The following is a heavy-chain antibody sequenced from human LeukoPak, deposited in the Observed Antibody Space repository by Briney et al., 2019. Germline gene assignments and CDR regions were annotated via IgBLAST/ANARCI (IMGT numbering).Heavy chain of an antibody. V-gene: IGHV3-20*04. D-gene: IGHD2-21*02. J-gene: IGHJ4*02. CDR1: GFTFEDYG. CDR3: VREARAYCGGDCYSVYLDY. Sequence: GGSLRLSCAASGFTFEDYGVSWVRQVPGKGLEWVSGITWNGGSTGYADSVKGRFTISRDNAENSLHLQMNSLRAEDTAFYYCVREARAYCGGDCYSVYLDYWGRGTLVTVSS. CDR2: ITWNGGST.